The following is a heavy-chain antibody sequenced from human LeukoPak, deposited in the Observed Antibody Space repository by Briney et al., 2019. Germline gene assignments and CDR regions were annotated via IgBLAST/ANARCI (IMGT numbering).Heavy chain of an antibody. D-gene: IGHD4-17*01. CDR1: GFTFSDYY. J-gene: IGHJ4*02. Sequence: KPGGSLRLSCAASGFTFSDYYMSWIRQAPGKGLEWVSYISSSSSYTNYADSVKGRFTISSDNAKNTLYLQMNSLRAEDTAVYYCARRGDYADYWGQGTLVTVSS. CDR2: ISSSSSYT. CDR3: ARRGDYADY. V-gene: IGHV3-11*06.